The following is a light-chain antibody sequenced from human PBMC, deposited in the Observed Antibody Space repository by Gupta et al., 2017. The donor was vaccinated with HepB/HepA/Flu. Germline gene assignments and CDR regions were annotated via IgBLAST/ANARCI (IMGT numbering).Light chain of an antibody. CDR1: NIGSKS. J-gene: IGLJ2*01. CDR2: DDS. CDR3: QVWDSSSDHVV. V-gene: IGLV3-21*03. Sequence: SYVLTQPPSVSVAPGKTPGLTWGGNNIGSKSVHWYQQKPGQAPVLVVYDDSDRPSGIPERFSGSNAGNTATLTISRVEAGDEADYYCQVWDSSSDHVVFGGGTKLTVL.